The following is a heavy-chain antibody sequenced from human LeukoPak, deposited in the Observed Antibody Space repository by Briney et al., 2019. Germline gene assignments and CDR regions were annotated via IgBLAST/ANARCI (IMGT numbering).Heavy chain of an antibody. D-gene: IGHD2-2*01. CDR3: ARVLDSSTSRYQSLKY. J-gene: IGHJ1*01. V-gene: IGHV3-7*01. CDR2: IKQDESEK. CDR1: GFTFSSYW. Sequence: GGSLRLSCAASGFTFSSYWMNWVRRAPGKGLEWVANIKQDESEKYYVDSVKGRFTISRDNAKNSLYLQMNNLRAEDTAVYYCARVLDSSTSRYQSLKYWGQGTLVTVSS.